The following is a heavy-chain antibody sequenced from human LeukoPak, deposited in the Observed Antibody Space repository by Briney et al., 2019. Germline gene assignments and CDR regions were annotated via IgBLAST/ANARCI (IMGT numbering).Heavy chain of an antibody. CDR3: ARVGTNRLIDY. CDR2: IYSGGST. J-gene: IGHJ4*02. D-gene: IGHD1-7*01. CDR1: GFTVSSNY. Sequence: SGGSLRLSCAASGFTVSSNYMSWVRQAPGRGLEWVSVIYSGGSTYYADSVKGRFTISRDNSKNTLYLQMNSLRAEDTAVYYCARVGTNRLIDYRGQGTLVTVSS. V-gene: IGHV3-53*01.